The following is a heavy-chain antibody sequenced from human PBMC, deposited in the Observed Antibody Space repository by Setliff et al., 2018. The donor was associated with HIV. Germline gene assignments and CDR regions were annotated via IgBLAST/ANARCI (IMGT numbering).Heavy chain of an antibody. CDR1: GYTFTDYY. V-gene: IGHV1-2*02. CDR2: INPKFGGT. Sequence: GASVKVSCKASGYTFTDYYFHWVRQAPGQGLEWMGWINPKFGGTLYAQKFQGRVTMTRDMSMSTVYMELSSLSSDDTAVYYCARDRSTHWSGYSLGYWGQGTLVTVSS. CDR3: ARDRSTHWSGYSLGY. D-gene: IGHD3-3*01. J-gene: IGHJ4*02.